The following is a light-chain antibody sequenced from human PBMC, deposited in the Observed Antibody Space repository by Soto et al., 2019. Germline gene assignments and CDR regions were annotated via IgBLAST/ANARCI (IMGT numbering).Light chain of an antibody. CDR1: SSNIGAGYD. CDR2: GDT. V-gene: IGLV1-40*01. J-gene: IGLJ3*02. Sequence: QSVLTQPPSVSGAPGQRVTISCTGSSSNIGAGYDVHWYQQLPGTAPKLLVSGDTNRPSGVPDRFSGSKSGTSASLAITGLRAEDAADYYCQSFDSSLSGWVFGGGTKLTVL. CDR3: QSFDSSLSGWV.